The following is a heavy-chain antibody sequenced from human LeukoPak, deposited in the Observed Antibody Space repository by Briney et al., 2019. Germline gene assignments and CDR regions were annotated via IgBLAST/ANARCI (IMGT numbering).Heavy chain of an antibody. CDR3: AGGAVRGVISVWFDP. CDR2: ISSSSSYI. CDR1: GFTFSSYS. D-gene: IGHD3-10*01. Sequence: GGPLRLSCAASGFTFSSYSMNWVRQAPGKGLEWVSSISSSSSYIYYADSVKGGFTISRDNAKNSLYLQMNSLRAEDTAVYYCAGGAVRGVISVWFDPWGQGTLVTVSS. J-gene: IGHJ5*02. V-gene: IGHV3-21*01.